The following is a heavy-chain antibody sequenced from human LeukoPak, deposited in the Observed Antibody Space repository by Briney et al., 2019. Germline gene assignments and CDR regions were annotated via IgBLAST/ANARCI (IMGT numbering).Heavy chain of an antibody. CDR1: GGTFSSYA. D-gene: IGHD5-12*01. CDR2: IIPIFGTA. V-gene: IGHV1-69*01. J-gene: IGHJ4*02. CDR3: ARGASGVVATIKGEDYFDY. Sequence: SVTVSCKASGGTFSSYAISWVRQAPGQGLEWMGGIIPIFGTANYAQKFQGRVTITADESTSTAYMELSSLRSEDTAVYYCARGASGVVATIKGEDYFDYWGQGTLVTVSS.